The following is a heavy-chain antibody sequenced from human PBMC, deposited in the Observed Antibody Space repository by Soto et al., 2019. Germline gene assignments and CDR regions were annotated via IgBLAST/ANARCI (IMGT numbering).Heavy chain of an antibody. CDR2: ISSNGGST. CDR1: GFTFSSYG. V-gene: IGHV3-64D*06. CDR3: VKQDGYSYAFDI. D-gene: IGHD5-18*01. Sequence: GGSLRLSCSASGFTFSSYGMHWVRQAPGKGLEYVSAISSNGGSTYYAGSVKGRFTISRDNSKNTLYLQMSSLRAEDTAVYYCVKQDGYSYAFDIWGQGTMVTVSS. J-gene: IGHJ3*02.